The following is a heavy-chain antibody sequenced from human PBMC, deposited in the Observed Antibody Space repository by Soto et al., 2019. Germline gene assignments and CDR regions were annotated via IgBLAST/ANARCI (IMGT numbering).Heavy chain of an antibody. CDR3: AREVWGKLNYYYYYMDV. D-gene: IGHD7-27*01. J-gene: IGHJ6*03. V-gene: IGHV4-39*07. Sequence: SETLSLTCTVSGGSISSGGYYWSWIRQPPGKGLEWIGEINHSGSTNYNPSLKSRVTISVDTSKNQFSLKLSSVTAADTAVYYCAREVWGKLNYYYYYMDVWGKGTTVTVSS. CDR1: GGSISSGGYY. CDR2: INHSGST.